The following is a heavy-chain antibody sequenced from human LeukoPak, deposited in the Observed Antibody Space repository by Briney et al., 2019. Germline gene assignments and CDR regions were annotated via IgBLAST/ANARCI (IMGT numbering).Heavy chain of an antibody. V-gene: IGHV3-23*01. J-gene: IGHJ4*02. CDR1: GFTFSSYA. CDR3: AKPSSGYDAYYFDY. CDR2: ISGSGGST. D-gene: IGHD5-12*01. Sequence: GGSLRLSCATSGFTFSSYAMSWVRQAPGKGLEWVSAISGSGGSTYYADSVKGRFTISRDNSRNTLYLQMNSLRAEDTAVYYCAKPSSGYDAYYFDYWGQGTLVTVSS.